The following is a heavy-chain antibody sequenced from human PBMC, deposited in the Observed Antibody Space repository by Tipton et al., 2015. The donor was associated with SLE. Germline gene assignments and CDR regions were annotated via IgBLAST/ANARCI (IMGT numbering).Heavy chain of an antibody. D-gene: IGHD1-26*01. CDR1: GGSITSVRYY. CDR2: VYSSGST. Sequence: TLSLTCTVSGGSITSVRYYWSWFRQPAGKGLEWIGGVYSSGSTIYNPSIKSRITLSLGTSKNQFYLRVNSATAADTAVYYCARGGGSYYDYWGQGTLVTVSS. CDR3: ARGGGSYYDY. V-gene: IGHV4-61*02. J-gene: IGHJ4*02.